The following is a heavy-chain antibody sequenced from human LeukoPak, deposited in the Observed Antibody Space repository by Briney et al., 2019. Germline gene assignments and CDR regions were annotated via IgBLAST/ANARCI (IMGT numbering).Heavy chain of an antibody. D-gene: IGHD3-10*01. CDR3: ARPQYYYGSTGQNWFDP. J-gene: IGHJ5*02. V-gene: IGHV4-61*02. Sequence: SETLSLTCTVSGGSIGGGSYFWSWIRQPAGKGLEWIGRTYITGSTKYNPSLKSRVIISVDTSKNQVSLKLSSVTAADTAVYYCARPQYYYGSTGQNWFDPWGQGTLVTVS. CDR2: TYITGST. CDR1: GGSIGGGSYF.